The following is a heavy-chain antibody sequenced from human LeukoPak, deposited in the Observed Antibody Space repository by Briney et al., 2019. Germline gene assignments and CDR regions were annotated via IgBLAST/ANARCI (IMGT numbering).Heavy chain of an antibody. J-gene: IGHJ4*02. CDR1: GGSFSGYY. D-gene: IGHD4-23*01. Sequence: SETLSLTCAVYGGSFSGYYWSWIRQPPGKGLEWIGEINHSGSTNYNPSLKSRVTISVDTSKNQFSLKLSSVTAADTAVCYCARGDYGGNLDYWGQGTLVAVSS. CDR3: ARGDYGGNLDY. V-gene: IGHV4-34*01. CDR2: INHSGST.